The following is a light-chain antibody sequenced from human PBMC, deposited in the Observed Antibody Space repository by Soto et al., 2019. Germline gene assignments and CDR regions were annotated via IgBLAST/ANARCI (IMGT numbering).Light chain of an antibody. V-gene: IGKV3-15*01. Sequence: EIVMTQSPVTLSVSPGARATLSCRASQSVTSNLAWYQQKPGQTPKLLIYVASTRATGIPARFSGSGSGTEFTLTISSLQSEDFAVYYCQQYNVWPLTFGGGTKVEFK. CDR1: QSVTSN. CDR2: VAS. J-gene: IGKJ4*01. CDR3: QQYNVWPLT.